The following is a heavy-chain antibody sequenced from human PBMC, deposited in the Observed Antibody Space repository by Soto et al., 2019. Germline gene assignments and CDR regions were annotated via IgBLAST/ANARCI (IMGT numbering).Heavy chain of an antibody. CDR2: ISYDGSNK. CDR3: ARVDYDFWSGLGNYYYYGMDV. D-gene: IGHD3-3*01. J-gene: IGHJ6*02. V-gene: IGHV3-30-3*01. CDR1: GFTFSSYA. Sequence: QVQLVESGGGVVQPGRSLRLSCAASGFTFSSYAMHWVRQAPGKGLEWVAVISYDGSNKYYADSVKGRFTISRDNSKNTLYLQMNSLRAEDTAVYYCARVDYDFWSGLGNYYYYGMDVWGQGTTVTVSS.